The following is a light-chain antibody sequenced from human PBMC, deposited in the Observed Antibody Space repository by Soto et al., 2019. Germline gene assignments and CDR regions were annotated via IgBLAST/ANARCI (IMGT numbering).Light chain of an antibody. CDR2: DVN. CDR3: SSYAGSYTSYV. Sequence: QSVLIQPASVSGSPGQSVTISCTGTSSDVGGQYYVSWYQHHPGKGPKLIIYDVNKRPSGAPDRFSGSKSGNTATLTISGLQAEDESDYYCSSYAGSYTSYVFGTGTKVTVL. CDR1: SSDVGGQYY. V-gene: IGLV2-11*01. J-gene: IGLJ1*01.